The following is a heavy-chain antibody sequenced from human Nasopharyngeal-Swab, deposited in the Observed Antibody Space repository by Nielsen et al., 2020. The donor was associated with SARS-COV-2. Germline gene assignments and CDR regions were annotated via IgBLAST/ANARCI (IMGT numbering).Heavy chain of an antibody. Sequence: ASVKVSCKASGYTFTSYDINWVRQAPGHGLEWLGRTQLNNGKTVFAQKFQGRVTMTWTTSITTAYMRLSGLRSDDTAVYYCARMMAGYDGYLQNWGQGTLVTVSS. CDR1: GYTFTSYD. CDR2: TQLNNGKT. J-gene: IGHJ1*01. V-gene: IGHV1-8*01. CDR3: ARMMAGYDGYLQN. D-gene: IGHD2-2*03.